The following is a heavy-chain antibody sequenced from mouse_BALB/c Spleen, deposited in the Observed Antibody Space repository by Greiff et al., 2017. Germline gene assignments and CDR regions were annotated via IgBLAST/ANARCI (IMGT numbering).Heavy chain of an antibody. V-gene: IGHV1-9*01. CDR1: GYTFSSYW. CDR2: ILPGSGST. Sequence: VQLVESGAELMKPGASVKISCKATGYTFSSYWIEWVKQRPGHGLEWIGEILPGSGSTNYNEKFKGKATFTADTSSNTAYMQLSSLTSEDSAVYYCARRLYDYDGAWFAYWGQGTLVTVSA. CDR3: ARRLYDYDGAWFAY. D-gene: IGHD2-4*01. J-gene: IGHJ3*01.